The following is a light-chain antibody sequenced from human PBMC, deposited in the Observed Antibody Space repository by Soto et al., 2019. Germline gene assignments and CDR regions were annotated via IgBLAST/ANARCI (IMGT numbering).Light chain of an antibody. V-gene: IGLV2-14*01. CDR1: SSDVGGYNY. CDR2: DVS. Sequence: QSALTQPASVSGSPGQSITISCTGTSSDVGGYNYVSWYQQHPGKAPKLMIYDVSYRPSGVSNRFSGSKSGNTASLTISGLQAEDEADYYCSSYTSSSTEVFGTGTKLT. J-gene: IGLJ1*01. CDR3: SSYTSSSTEV.